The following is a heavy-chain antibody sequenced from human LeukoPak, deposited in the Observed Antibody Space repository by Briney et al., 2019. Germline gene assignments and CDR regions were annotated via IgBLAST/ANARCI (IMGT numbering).Heavy chain of an antibody. V-gene: IGHV4-59*01. Sequence: PSETLSLTCTVSGGSISSYYWSWIRQPPGKGLEWIGYIYYSGSTNYNPSLKSRVTISVDTSKNQFSLKLSSVTAADTAVYYCARSRLYYYDSSGPATRRRTYNWFDPWGQGTLVTVSS. D-gene: IGHD3-22*01. CDR3: ARSRLYYYDSSGPATRRRTYNWFDP. J-gene: IGHJ5*02. CDR1: GGSISSYY. CDR2: IYYSGST.